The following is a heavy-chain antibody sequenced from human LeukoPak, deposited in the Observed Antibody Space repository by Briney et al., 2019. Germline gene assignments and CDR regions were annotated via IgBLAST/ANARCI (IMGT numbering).Heavy chain of an antibody. Sequence: GASVKVSCKVSGYTLTELSMHCVRQAPGKGLEWMGGFDPEDGETIYAQKFQGRVTMTEDTSTDTAYMELSSLRSEDTAVYYCATDRSTGGYFDYWGQGTLVTVSS. J-gene: IGHJ4*02. CDR3: ATDRSTGGYFDY. CDR1: GYTLTELS. CDR2: FDPEDGET. V-gene: IGHV1-24*01. D-gene: IGHD2-2*01.